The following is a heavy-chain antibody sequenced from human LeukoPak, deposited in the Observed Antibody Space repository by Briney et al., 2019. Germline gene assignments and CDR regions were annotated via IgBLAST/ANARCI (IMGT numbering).Heavy chain of an antibody. CDR3: ARGYCRDGNCERSY. CDR2: IARSGAT. D-gene: IGHD2-15*01. J-gene: IGHJ4*02. CDR1: GFAFSAYT. V-gene: IGHV3-21*06. Sequence: GGSLRLSCDASGFAFSAYTMIWIRQAPGKGLEWLSSIARSGATYYADSVKGRFTISRDNARNSVYLEMNSLRAEDTAIYFCARGYCRDGNCERSYWGQGTLVTASS.